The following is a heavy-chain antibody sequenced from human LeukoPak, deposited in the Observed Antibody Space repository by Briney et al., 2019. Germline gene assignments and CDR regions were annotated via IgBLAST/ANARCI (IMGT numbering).Heavy chain of an antibody. Sequence: TSETLSLTCTVSGGSISSGSYYWSWIRQPAGKGLEWIGRIYTSGSTNYNPSLKSRVTISVDTSKNQFSLKLSSVTAADTAVYYCARQLRGFDYWGQGTLVTVSA. CDR1: GGSISSGSYY. V-gene: IGHV4-61*02. J-gene: IGHJ4*02. CDR3: ARQLRGFDY. CDR2: IYTSGST. D-gene: IGHD4-23*01.